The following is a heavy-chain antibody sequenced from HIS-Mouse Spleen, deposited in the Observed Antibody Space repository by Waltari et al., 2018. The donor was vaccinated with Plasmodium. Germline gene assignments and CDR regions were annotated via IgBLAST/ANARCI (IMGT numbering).Heavy chain of an antibody. CDR3: ARRGGSYYYFDY. V-gene: IGHV4-39*01. D-gene: IGHD1-26*01. J-gene: IGHJ4*02. CDR1: VGSISSSSYY. CDR2: IYYSGST. Sequence: QLQLQESGPGLVKPSETLSLTCTVSVGSISSSSYYWGWTRQPPGKGLEWIGSIYYSGSTYYNPSLKSRVTISVDTSKNQFSLKLSSVTAADTAVYYCARRGGSYYYFDYWGQGTLVTVSS.